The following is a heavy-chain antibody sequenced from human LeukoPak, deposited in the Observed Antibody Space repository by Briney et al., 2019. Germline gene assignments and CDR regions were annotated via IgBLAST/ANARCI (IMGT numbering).Heavy chain of an antibody. CDR2: IYYSGST. CDR3: ARAPTSHYFDY. CDR1: GGSISSSGYY. Sequence: PSETLSLTCTVSGGSISSSGYYWSWIRQPPGKGLEWIGYIYYSGSTYYNPSLESRVTISGDRSKNQFSLKMSSVTAADTAVYYCARAPTSHYFDYWGPGTLVTVSS. V-gene: IGHV4-30-2*01. J-gene: IGHJ4*02.